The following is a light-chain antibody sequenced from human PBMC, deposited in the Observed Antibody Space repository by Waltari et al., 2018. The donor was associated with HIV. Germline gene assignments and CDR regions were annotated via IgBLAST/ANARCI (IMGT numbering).Light chain of an antibody. CDR3: QQYLGWPRT. CDR1: HSVSSD. CDR2: GAS. V-gene: IGKV3-15*01. J-gene: IGKJ2*01. Sequence: EVVMTQSPATLSVSPGERATLSCRASHSVSSDIAWYQHKPGQAPRLLIYGASTRATTIPPRFSGSGSGTQFTLTISSLQSEDVAVYYCQQYLGWPRTFGQGTKLEIK.